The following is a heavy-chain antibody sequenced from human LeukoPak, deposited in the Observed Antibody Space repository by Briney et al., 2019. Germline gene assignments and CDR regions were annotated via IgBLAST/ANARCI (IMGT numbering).Heavy chain of an antibody. D-gene: IGHD2-2*02. Sequence: VASVKVSCKASGYDFITFDINWVRQAPGQGLEWMGWMNPNSGRSGLAQKFQGTVTMTRDTSINTAYMEVRNLRFEDSAVYYCTRDHTSYYTMDVWGQGTAVTVSS. J-gene: IGHJ6*02. CDR2: MNPNSGRS. V-gene: IGHV1-8*01. CDR3: TRDHTSYYTMDV. CDR1: GYDFITFD.